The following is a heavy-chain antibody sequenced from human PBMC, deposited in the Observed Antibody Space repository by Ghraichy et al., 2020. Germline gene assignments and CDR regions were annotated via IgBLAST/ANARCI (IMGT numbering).Heavy chain of an antibody. Sequence: GGSLRLSCAASGFTFSSYAMSWVRQAPGKGLEWVSAISGSGGSTYYADSVKGRFTISRDNSKNTLYLQMNSLRAEDTAVYYCAKDQTYYDFWSGYYTQEVDAFDIWGQGTMVTVSS. CDR2: ISGSGGST. V-gene: IGHV3-23*01. CDR3: AKDQTYYDFWSGYYTQEVDAFDI. J-gene: IGHJ3*02. CDR1: GFTFSSYA. D-gene: IGHD3-3*01.